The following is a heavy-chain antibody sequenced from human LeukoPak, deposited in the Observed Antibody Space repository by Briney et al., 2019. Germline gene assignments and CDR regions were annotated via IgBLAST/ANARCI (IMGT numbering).Heavy chain of an antibody. J-gene: IGHJ6*03. Sequence: PSETLSLTCTVSGGSISSYYWSWIRQPPGKGLEWIGSIYFSGSTNYNPSLKSRVTISVDTSKNQFSLRLSSVTAADTAVYYCARGRKVVGEFWRPYYYHYMDVWGKGTTVTVSS. D-gene: IGHD3-10*01. CDR2: IYFSGST. CDR3: ARGRKVVGEFWRPYYYHYMDV. V-gene: IGHV4-59*12. CDR1: GGSISSYY.